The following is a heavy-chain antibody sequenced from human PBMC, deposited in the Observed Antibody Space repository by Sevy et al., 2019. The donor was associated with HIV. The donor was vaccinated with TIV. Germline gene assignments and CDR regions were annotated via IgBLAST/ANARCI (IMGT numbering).Heavy chain of an antibody. Sequence: SETLSLTCTVSGGSISSGSYYWSWIRQPAGKGLEWIGRIYTSGSTNYNPSLKSRVTISVDTSKNQFSLKLSSVTAADTAVYYCARDLAGFHWFDPWGQGTLVTVSS. CDR1: GGSISSGSYY. J-gene: IGHJ5*02. CDR2: IYTSGST. D-gene: IGHD6-13*01. V-gene: IGHV4-61*02. CDR3: ARDLAGFHWFDP.